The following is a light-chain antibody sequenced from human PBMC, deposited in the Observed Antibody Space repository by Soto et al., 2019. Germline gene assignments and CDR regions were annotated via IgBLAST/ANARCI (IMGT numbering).Light chain of an antibody. CDR2: DVT. CDR1: NSDVGTFYF. Sequence: ALTQPRSVSGSPGQSVTISCTGTNSDVGTFYFVSWYQQYPDKGPKLIIYDVTERPSGVPDRFSGSKSGNTASLTISGLQAEDEADYYCCSYAGSYTYVFGSGTKVTVL. J-gene: IGLJ1*01. V-gene: IGLV2-11*01. CDR3: CSYAGSYTYV.